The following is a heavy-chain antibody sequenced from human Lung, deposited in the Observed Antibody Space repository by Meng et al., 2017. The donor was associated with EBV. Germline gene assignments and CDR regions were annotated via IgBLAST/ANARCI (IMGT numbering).Heavy chain of an antibody. CDR1: GFTFSNYT. CDR3: AREGEAAGDY. CDR2: ISGRSRFI. V-gene: IGHV3-21*01. J-gene: IGHJ4*02. D-gene: IGHD6-13*01. Sequence: EVYLVESGGGLVKPGGSLSLSCAASGFTFSNYTMNWVRQAPGKGLEWVSSISGRSRFIYYAASVKGRFTISRDNTKNSLYLEINSLRAEDTAVYYCAREGEAAGDYWGQGTLVTVSS.